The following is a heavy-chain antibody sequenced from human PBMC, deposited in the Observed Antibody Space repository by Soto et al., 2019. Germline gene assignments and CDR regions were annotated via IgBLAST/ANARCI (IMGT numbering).Heavy chain of an antibody. CDR3: AIDSEAAYAGYDSYYCYYMDV. CDR1: GFTFRSYA. J-gene: IGHJ6*03. D-gene: IGHD5-12*01. V-gene: IGHV3-23*01. Sequence: EVQLLESGGGLVQPGGSLRLSCAASGFTFRSYAMNWVRQAPGKGLEWVSAISGSGGSTYYAASVKGRFTISRDDSKSTLFLQMNSLRAEDTAFYYCAIDSEAAYAGYDSYYCYYMDVWGKGTTVIVSS. CDR2: ISGSGGST.